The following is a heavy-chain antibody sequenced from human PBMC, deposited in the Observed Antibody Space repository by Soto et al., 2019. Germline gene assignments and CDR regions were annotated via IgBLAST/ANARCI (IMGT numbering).Heavy chain of an antibody. CDR3: ARAVAGTYYYYGMDV. CDR1: GYTFTSYG. V-gene: IGHV1-8*02. D-gene: IGHD6-19*01. J-gene: IGHJ6*02. CDR2: MSPNSGNT. Sequence: AASVKVSCKASGYTFTSYGISWVRQAPGQGLEWMGWMSPNSGNTGYAQKFQGRVTMTRNTSISTAYMELSSLRSEDTAVYYCARAVAGTYYYYGMDVWGQGTTVTVSS.